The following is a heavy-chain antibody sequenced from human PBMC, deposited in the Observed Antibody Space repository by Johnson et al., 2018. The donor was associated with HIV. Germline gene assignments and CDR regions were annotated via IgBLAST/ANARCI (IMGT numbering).Heavy chain of an antibody. CDR2: IYSGGST. Sequence: EVQLVESGGGLVQPGGSLRLSCAASGFTVSSNYMSWVRQAPGKGLEWVSVIYSGGSTYYADSVKGRFTISRDNSKNTLYLQMTSLRAEDTAVYYCARAGSGSDDAFDIWGQGTMVTVSS. CDR1: GFTVSSNY. CDR3: ARAGSGSDDAFDI. J-gene: IGHJ3*02. D-gene: IGHD6-25*01. V-gene: IGHV3-66*01.